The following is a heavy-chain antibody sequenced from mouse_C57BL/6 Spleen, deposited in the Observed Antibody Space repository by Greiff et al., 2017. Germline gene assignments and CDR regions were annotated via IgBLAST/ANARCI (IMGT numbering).Heavy chain of an antibody. Sequence: QVQLQQSGAELARPGASVKLSCKASGYTFTSYGISWVKQRTGQGLEWIGEIYPRSGNTYYNEKFKGKATLTADKSSSTAYMELRSLTSEDSAVYFCARRRGYMDYAMDYWGHGTSVTVSS. CDR3: ARRRGYMDYAMDY. V-gene: IGHV1-81*01. J-gene: IGHJ4*01. D-gene: IGHD3-1*01. CDR1: GYTFTSYG. CDR2: IYPRSGNT.